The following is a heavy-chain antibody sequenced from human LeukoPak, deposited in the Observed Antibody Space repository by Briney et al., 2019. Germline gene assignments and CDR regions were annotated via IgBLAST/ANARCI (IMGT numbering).Heavy chain of an antibody. Sequence: SVKVSCKASGGTFSSYAISWVRQAPGQGLEWMGGIIPIFGTANYAQKFQGRVTITTDESTSTAYMELSSLRSEDTAVYYCARAPSTMVRGVIIPAFDYWGQGTLVTVSS. CDR2: IIPIFGTA. CDR3: ARAPSTMVRGVIIPAFDY. J-gene: IGHJ4*02. CDR1: GGTFSSYA. D-gene: IGHD3-10*01. V-gene: IGHV1-69*05.